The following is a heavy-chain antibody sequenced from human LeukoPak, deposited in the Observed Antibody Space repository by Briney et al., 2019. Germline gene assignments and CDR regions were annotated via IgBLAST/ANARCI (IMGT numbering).Heavy chain of an antibody. CDR1: GFTFSSYS. CDR3: ARVRDWYSSGWYLGY. CDR2: ISSSSSYI. V-gene: IGHV3-21*01. J-gene: IGHJ4*02. Sequence: GGSLRLSCAASGFTFSSYSMNWVRQAPGQGLEWVSSISSSSSYIYYADSVKGRFTISRDNAKNSLYLQMNSLRAEDTAVYYCARVRDWYSSGWYLGYWGQGTLVTVSS. D-gene: IGHD6-19*01.